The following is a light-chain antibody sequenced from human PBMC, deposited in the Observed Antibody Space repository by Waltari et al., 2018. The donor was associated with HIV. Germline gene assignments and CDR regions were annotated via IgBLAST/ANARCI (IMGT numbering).Light chain of an antibody. CDR1: SGHSNYD. CDR3: QTWDTGIRV. CDR2: LNSDGSH. Sequence: QLVLTQSPSASASLGASVKFTCTLSSGHSNYDIAWHQQQPEKGPRYLMKLNSDGSHSKGDGIPDRFSGSSSGAERYFTISSLQSEDEADYYCQTWDTGIRVFGGGTKLTVL. J-gene: IGLJ3*02. V-gene: IGLV4-69*01.